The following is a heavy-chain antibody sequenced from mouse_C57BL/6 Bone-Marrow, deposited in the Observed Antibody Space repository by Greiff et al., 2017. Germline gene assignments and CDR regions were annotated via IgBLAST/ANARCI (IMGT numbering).Heavy chain of an antibody. CDR3: AKKGIYYDYDAFYCYAMDY. J-gene: IGHJ4*01. D-gene: IGHD2-4*01. CDR1: GFSLTSYG. Sequence: QVQLKESGPGLVAPSQSLSITCTVSGFSLTSYGVSWVRQPPGKGLEWLGVIWGDGSTNYHTALISRLSISKENSKSQVFLKLNRLQTDDTATYYWAKKGIYYDYDAFYCYAMDYWGQGTSVTVSS. V-gene: IGHV2-3*01. CDR2: IWGDGST.